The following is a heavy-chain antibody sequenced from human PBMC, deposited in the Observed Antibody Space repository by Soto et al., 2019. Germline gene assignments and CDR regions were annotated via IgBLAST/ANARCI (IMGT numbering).Heavy chain of an antibody. CDR2: ISYDGSNK. D-gene: IGHD3-16*02. Sequence: GGSLRLSCAASGFTFSSYGMRWVRQAPGKGLEWVAVISYDGSNKYYADSVKGRFTISRDNSKNTLYLQMNSLRAEDTAVYYCARDHSPIELDYWGQGTLVTVSS. J-gene: IGHJ4*02. CDR3: ARDHSPIELDY. V-gene: IGHV3-30*03. CDR1: GFTFSSYG.